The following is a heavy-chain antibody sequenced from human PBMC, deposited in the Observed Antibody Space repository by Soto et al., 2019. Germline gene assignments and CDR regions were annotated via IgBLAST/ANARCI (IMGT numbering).Heavy chain of an antibody. Sequence: EVQLVESGGGLVQPGGSLRLSCAASGFTFSSYSMNWVRQAPGKGLEWVSYISSSSSTIYYADSVKGRFTISRDNAKNSLYLQMNSLRAEDTALYYCARPPLIYSSGWYPYIDYWGQGTLVTVSS. CDR3: ARPPLIYSSGWYPYIDY. CDR1: GFTFSSYS. J-gene: IGHJ4*02. D-gene: IGHD6-19*01. V-gene: IGHV3-48*01. CDR2: ISSSSSTI.